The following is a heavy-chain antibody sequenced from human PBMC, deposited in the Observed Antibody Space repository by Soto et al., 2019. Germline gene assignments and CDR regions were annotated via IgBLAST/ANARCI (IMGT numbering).Heavy chain of an antibody. CDR3: AKVGERFRYYIDY. CDR2: ISGSGDKT. D-gene: IGHD2-21*01. V-gene: IGHV3-23*01. Sequence: EVQLLESGGGLVQPGGSLTLSCAASGFTFNNYAMNWVRQAPGKGLEWVSAISGSGDKTYYADSVKGRFTISRDISKNMVYLQMNSLRADDTAVYYCAKVGERFRYYIDYWGQGTLVTVSS. J-gene: IGHJ4*02. CDR1: GFTFNNYA.